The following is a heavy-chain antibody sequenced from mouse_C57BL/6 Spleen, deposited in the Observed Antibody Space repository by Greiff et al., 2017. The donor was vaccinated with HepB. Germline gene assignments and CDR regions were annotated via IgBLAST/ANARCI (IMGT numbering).Heavy chain of an antibody. J-gene: IGHJ2*01. CDR1: GFTFSDYG. CDR2: ISSGSSTI. D-gene: IGHD1-1*01. V-gene: IGHV5-17*01. Sequence: EVKVVESGGGLVKPGGSLKLSCAASGFTFSDYGMHWVRQAPEKGLEWVAYISSGSSTIYYADTVKGRFTISRDNAKNTLFLQMTSLRSEDTAMYYCARNFYYGSRHFDYWGQGTTLTVSS. CDR3: ARNFYYGSRHFDY.